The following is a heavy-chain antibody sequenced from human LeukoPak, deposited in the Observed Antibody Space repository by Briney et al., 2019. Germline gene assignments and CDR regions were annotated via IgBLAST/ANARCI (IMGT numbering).Heavy chain of an antibody. D-gene: IGHD4-23*01. CDR3: AKIPATVVTKAFDI. CDR1: GFTVSSNY. CDR2: IYSGGST. V-gene: IGHV3-53*01. J-gene: IGHJ3*02. Sequence: PGGSLRLSCAASGFTVSSNYMSWVRQAPGKGLEWVSVIYSGGSTYYADSVKGRFTISRDNSKNTLYLQMNSLRAEDTAVYYCAKIPATVVTKAFDIWGQGTMVTVSS.